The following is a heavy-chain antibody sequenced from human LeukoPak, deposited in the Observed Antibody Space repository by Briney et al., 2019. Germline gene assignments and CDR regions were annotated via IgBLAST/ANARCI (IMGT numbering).Heavy chain of an antibody. J-gene: IGHJ5*02. CDR2: IYYSGST. D-gene: IGHD3-22*01. CDR1: GGSISSYY. Sequence: SGTLSLTCTVSGGSISSYYWSWIRQPPGKGLKWIGYIYYSGSTNYNPSLKSRVTISVDTSKNQSSLKLSSVTAADTAVYYCAREVVNWSDPWGQGTLVTVSS. CDR3: AREVVNWSDP. V-gene: IGHV4-59*01.